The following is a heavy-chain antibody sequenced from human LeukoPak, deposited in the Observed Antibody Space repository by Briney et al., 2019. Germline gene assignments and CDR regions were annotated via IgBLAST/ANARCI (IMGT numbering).Heavy chain of an antibody. J-gene: IGHJ4*02. V-gene: IGHV6-1*01. CDR2: TYYRSKWYN. CDR3: ARDVGTTGWHTFDY. CDR1: GDSVSSNNGA. Sequence: PSQIPSLTCASSGDSVSSNNGAWNWPRQSPSRGLEWLGRTYYRSKWYNDYAESLISRITISPVTSKNQFSLQLYSVTPEDTAVYYCARDVGTTGWHTFDYWGQGTLVTVSS. D-gene: IGHD3-9*01.